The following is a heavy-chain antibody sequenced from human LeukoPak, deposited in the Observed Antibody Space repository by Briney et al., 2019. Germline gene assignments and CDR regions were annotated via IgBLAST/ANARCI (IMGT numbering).Heavy chain of an antibody. J-gene: IGHJ4*02. CDR3: ARESYDTLTGYYYFHY. CDR1: GFTFSDYY. D-gene: IGHD3-9*01. Sequence: GGSLRLSCAASGFTFSDYYMNWIRQAPGKGLEWVSYISSTSNYRNYADSVEGRFTISRDNAKNSLYLQMNSLRAEDTAVYYCARESYDTLTGYYYFHYWGQGTLVTVSS. CDR2: ISSTSNYR. V-gene: IGHV3-11*05.